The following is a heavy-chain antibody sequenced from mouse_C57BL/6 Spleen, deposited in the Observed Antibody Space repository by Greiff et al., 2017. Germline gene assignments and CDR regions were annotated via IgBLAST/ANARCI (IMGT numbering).Heavy chain of an antibody. V-gene: IGHV1-76*01. CDR1: GYTFTDYY. D-gene: IGHD1-1*01. Sequence: VKLQESGAELVRPGASVKLSCKASGYTFTDYYINWVKQRPGQGLEWIARIYPGSGNTYYNEKFKGKATLTAEKSSSTAYMQLSSLTSEDSAVYFCARNYGSSYYFDYWGQGTTLTVSS. J-gene: IGHJ2*01. CDR3: ARNYGSSYYFDY. CDR2: IYPGSGNT.